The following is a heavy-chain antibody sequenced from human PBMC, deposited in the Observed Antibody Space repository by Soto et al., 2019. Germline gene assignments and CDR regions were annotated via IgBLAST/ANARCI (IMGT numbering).Heavy chain of an antibody. CDR1: GFSFPNYA. CDR3: VKGSRPIPNVSGLIYGRY. D-gene: IGHD6-19*01. V-gene: IGHV3-23*01. CDR2: ISDVGAAT. J-gene: IGHJ4*02. Sequence: GGSLRLSCAASGFSFPNYAMTWVRQAPGKGLEWVSSISDVGAATYSAASVKGGFTISRDDSRNTLYLQMDNLRAEDTAVYFCVKGSRPIPNVSGLIYGRYWGQGTQVTVSS.